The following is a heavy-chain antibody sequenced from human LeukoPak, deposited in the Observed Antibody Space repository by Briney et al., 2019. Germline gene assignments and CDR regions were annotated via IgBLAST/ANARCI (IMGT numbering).Heavy chain of an antibody. CDR2: MDPNSGNT. CDR3: ARGRPPHTSQGRGNWFDP. V-gene: IGHV1-8*02. CDR1: GYTFTSYG. J-gene: IGHJ5*02. Sequence: ASVKVSCKASGYTFTSYGISWVRQAPGQGLEWMGWMDPNSGNTGYAQKFQGRVTMTRNTSISTAYMELSSLRSEDTAVYYCARGRPPHTSQGRGNWFDPWGQGTLVTVSS. D-gene: IGHD2-2*01.